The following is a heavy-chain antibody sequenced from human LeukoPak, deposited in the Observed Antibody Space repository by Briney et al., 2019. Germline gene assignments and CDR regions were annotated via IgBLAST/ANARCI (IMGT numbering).Heavy chain of an antibody. V-gene: IGHV4-39*01. Sequence: SETLPLTCTVSGGSISSSGYYWGWIRQPPGKGLEWIGSMYYSGSTYYNPSLKSRVTISVDTSKNQFSLKLSSMTAADTAVYYCARKRRIAVATMTWFDPWGQGTLVTVSS. CDR2: MYYSGST. CDR1: GGSISSSGYY. D-gene: IGHD6-19*01. CDR3: ARKRRIAVATMTWFDP. J-gene: IGHJ5*02.